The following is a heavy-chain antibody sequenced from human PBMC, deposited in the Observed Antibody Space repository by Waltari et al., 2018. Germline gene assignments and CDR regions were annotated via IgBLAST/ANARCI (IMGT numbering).Heavy chain of an antibody. J-gene: IGHJ6*02. V-gene: IGHV1-8*01. CDR3: ARGGEVDPYYYYGMDV. D-gene: IGHD3-9*01. CDR2: MNPNSGKT. CDR1: GYTFTSYD. Sequence: QVQLVQSGAEVKKPGASVKVSCKASGYTFTSYDIHWVRQATGQGLEWMGWMNPNSGKTGYAQKFQGRVTMTRNTSISTAYMELSSLRSEDTAVYYCARGGEVDPYYYYGMDVWGQGTTVTVSS.